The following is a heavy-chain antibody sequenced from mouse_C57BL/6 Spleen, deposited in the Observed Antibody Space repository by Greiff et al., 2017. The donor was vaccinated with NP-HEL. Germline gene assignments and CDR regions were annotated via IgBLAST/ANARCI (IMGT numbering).Heavy chain of an antibody. Sequence: QVQLQQSGAELVRPGTSVKVSCKASGYAFTNYLIEWVKQRPGQGLEWIGVINPGSGGTNYNEKFKGKATLAADKSSSTAYMQLSSLTSEDSAVYFCARWGLYYFDYWGQGTTLTVSS. CDR1: GYAFTNYL. V-gene: IGHV1-54*01. J-gene: IGHJ2*01. CDR2: INPGSGGT. CDR3: ARWGLYYFDY. D-gene: IGHD2-13*01.